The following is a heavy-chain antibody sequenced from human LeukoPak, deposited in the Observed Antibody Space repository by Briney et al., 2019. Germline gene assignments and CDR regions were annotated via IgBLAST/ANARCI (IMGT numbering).Heavy chain of an antibody. V-gene: IGHV4-59*01. Sequence: KPSETLSLTCAVSGGSISSYYWSWIRQPPGKGLEWIGYIYYSGSTNYNPSLKSRVTISVDTSKNQFSLKLSSVTAADTAVYYCARGSSGIVGATPHYYFDYWGQGTLVTVSS. CDR3: ARGSSGIVGATPHYYFDY. CDR1: GGSISSYY. J-gene: IGHJ4*02. CDR2: IYYSGST. D-gene: IGHD1-26*01.